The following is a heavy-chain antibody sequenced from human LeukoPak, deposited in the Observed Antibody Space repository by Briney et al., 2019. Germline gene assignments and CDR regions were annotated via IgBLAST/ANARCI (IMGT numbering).Heavy chain of an antibody. V-gene: IGHV3-53*01. Sequence: GGSLRLSCAASGFTVSSNYMSWVRQAPGKGLEWVSVIYSGGSTYYADSVKGRFTISRDNSKNTLYLQMNSLRAEDTAVYYCAKDLEIAAAGTPYYFDYWGQGTLVTVSS. CDR1: GFTVSSNY. CDR2: IYSGGST. D-gene: IGHD6-13*01. J-gene: IGHJ4*02. CDR3: AKDLEIAAAGTPYYFDY.